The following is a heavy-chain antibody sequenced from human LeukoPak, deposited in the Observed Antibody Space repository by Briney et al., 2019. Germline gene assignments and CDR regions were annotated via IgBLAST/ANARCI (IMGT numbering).Heavy chain of an antibody. CDR1: GFTFSSYS. D-gene: IGHD6-19*01. V-gene: IGHV3-21*01. Sequence: PGGSLRLSCAASGFTFSSYSMNWVRQAPGKGLEGVSSISSSSSYIYYADSVKGRFTISRDNAKDSLYLQMNSLRAEDTAVYYCARDHVAVAGCIDYWGQGTLVTVSS. CDR2: ISSSSSYI. CDR3: ARDHVAVAGCIDY. J-gene: IGHJ4*02.